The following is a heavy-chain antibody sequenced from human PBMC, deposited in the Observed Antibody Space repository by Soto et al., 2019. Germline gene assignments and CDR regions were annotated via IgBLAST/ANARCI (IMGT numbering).Heavy chain of an antibody. D-gene: IGHD6-19*01. V-gene: IGHV4-4*02. Sequence: QVQLQESGPGLVKPSGTLSLTCAVSGGSISSINWWSWVRQPPGKGLVWIGEIYHSGSTNYNPSLKSRVTISVDKSKNQFSLKLSSVTGADTAVYYCARGVGPDSSGYLFDYWGQGTLVTVSS. CDR2: IYHSGST. J-gene: IGHJ4*02. CDR1: GGSISSINW. CDR3: ARGVGPDSSGYLFDY.